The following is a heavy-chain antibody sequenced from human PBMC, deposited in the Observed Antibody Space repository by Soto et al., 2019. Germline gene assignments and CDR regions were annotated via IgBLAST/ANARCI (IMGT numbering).Heavy chain of an antibody. CDR2: ISSSSSTI. D-gene: IGHD3-3*01. CDR1: GFTFSSYS. V-gene: IGHV3-48*02. Sequence: EVQLVESGGGLVKPGGSLRLSCAASGFTFSSYSMNWVRQAPGKGLEWVSYISSSSSTIYYADSVKGRFTISRDNAKNSLYLQMNSLRDEDTAVYYCARGPRITIFGVVIIAPDISPQNWFDPWGQGTLVTVSS. J-gene: IGHJ5*02. CDR3: ARGPRITIFGVVIIAPDISPQNWFDP.